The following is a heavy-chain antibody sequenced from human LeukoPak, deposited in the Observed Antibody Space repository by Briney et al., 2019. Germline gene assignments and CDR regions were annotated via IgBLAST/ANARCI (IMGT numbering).Heavy chain of an antibody. CDR1: GDSITSSTYY. CDR3: ARDKIIRAAHDPFDI. D-gene: IGHD3-10*01. J-gene: IGHJ3*02. CDR2: IYYTGST. Sequence: SETLSLTCTVSGDSITSSTYYWGWIRQPPGKGLEWIGSIYYTGSTYYNPSLKSRVTILIDTSKNQFSLNLTSVTAADTAVYFCARDKIIRAAHDPFDIWGQGTMVTVSS. V-gene: IGHV4-39*07.